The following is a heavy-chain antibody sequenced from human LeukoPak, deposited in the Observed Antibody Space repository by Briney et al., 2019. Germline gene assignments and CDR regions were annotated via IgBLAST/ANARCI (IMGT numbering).Heavy chain of an antibody. CDR1: GVSISNYF. D-gene: IGHD4-11*01. J-gene: IGHJ6*03. Sequence: PSATLSLTCNVFGVSISNYFWSWLRQPAGKGLEWIGRFYASGTTYYNPSLKSRVTLSLDTSKNQFSLKLSSVTAADTAVYYCARDNGDYRSIYYYMDVWGKGTTVTVSS. CDR3: ARDNGDYRSIYYYMDV. V-gene: IGHV4-4*07. CDR2: FYASGTT.